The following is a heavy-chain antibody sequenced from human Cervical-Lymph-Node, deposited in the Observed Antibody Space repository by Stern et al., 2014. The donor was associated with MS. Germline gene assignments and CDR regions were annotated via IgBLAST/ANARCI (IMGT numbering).Heavy chain of an antibody. V-gene: IGHV1-18*01. D-gene: IGHD6-13*01. CDR2: ITTDNDNT. CDR1: GYTFTSYG. CDR3: ARSSSWYFDF. Sequence: VQLVQSGNEVKKPGASVKVSCTASGYTFTSYGISWVRQVPGQGLEWMGWITTDNDNTDYGQKVKDQVNMTKVTHTKTAVMATRSLRSDYSAVYYCARSSSWYFDFWGQGTLVTVSS. J-gene: IGHJ4*02.